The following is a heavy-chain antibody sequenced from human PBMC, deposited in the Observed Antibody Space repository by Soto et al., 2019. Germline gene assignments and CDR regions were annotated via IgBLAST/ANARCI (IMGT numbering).Heavy chain of an antibody. J-gene: IGHJ6*02. CDR3: ARDPSYYGMDV. V-gene: IGHV1-3*05. CDR1: GYTFTSYA. Sequence: QVQLVQSGAEEKKPGASVKVSCKASGYTFTSYAMHWVRQAPGQRLEWMGWINAGNGNTKYSQKFQGRVTITRDTSASTADMELSSLRSEDTAVYYCARDPSYYGMDVWGQGPTVTVSS. CDR2: INAGNGNT.